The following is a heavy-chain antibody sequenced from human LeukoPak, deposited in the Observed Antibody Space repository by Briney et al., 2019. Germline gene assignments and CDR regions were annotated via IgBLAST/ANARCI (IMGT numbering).Heavy chain of an antibody. V-gene: IGHV3-11*01. D-gene: IGHD2-15*01. CDR3: ARDRSSGGSWDY. J-gene: IGHJ4*02. CDR2: ISSSGSTI. Sequence: RGSLRLSCAASGFTFSDYYMSWIREAPGEGLEWVSYISSSGSTIYYADSVKGRFTISRDNAKNSLYLQMNSLRAEDTAVYYCARDRSSGGSWDYWGQGTLVTVSS. CDR1: GFTFSDYY.